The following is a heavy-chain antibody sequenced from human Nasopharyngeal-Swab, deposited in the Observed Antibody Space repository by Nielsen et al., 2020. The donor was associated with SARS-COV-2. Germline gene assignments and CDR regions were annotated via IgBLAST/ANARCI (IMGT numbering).Heavy chain of an antibody. J-gene: IGHJ6*02. CDR3: ARDGCSGGSCYFYYYGMDV. V-gene: IGHV3-11*04. D-gene: IGHD2-15*01. Sequence: GESLKISCAASGFTFSDYYMSWIRQAPGKGLEWVSYISSSGSTIYYADSVKGRFTISRDNAKNSLYLQMNSLRAEDTAVYYCARDGCSGGSCYFYYYGMDVWGQGTTVTVSS. CDR1: GFTFSDYY. CDR2: ISSSGSTI.